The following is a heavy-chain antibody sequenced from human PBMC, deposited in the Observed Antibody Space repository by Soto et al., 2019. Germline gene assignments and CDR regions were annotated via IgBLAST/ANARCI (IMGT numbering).Heavy chain of an antibody. V-gene: IGHV2-5*01. CDR1: GFSLSTSGVG. D-gene: IGHD3-22*01. J-gene: IGHJ4*02. CDR2: IYWNDDK. Sequence: QITLKESGPTLVKPTQTLTLTCTFSGFSLSTSGVGVGWIRQPPGKALEWLALIYWNDDKRYSPSLKSRLTITKDTSKNQVVLTMTNMDPVDTATYFCAYTTVRRYYYDSSGFPYFDYWGQGTLVTVSS. CDR3: AYTTVRRYYYDSSGFPYFDY.